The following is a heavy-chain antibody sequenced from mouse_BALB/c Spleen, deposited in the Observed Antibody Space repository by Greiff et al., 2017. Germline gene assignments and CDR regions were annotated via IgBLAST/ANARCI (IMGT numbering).Heavy chain of an antibody. V-gene: IGHV1S135*01. J-gene: IGHJ3*01. CDR2: IDPYYGGT. Sequence: EVQLQQSGPELEKPGASVKISCKASGYSFTGYNMNWVKQSNGKSLEWIGNIDPYYGGTSYNQKFKGKATLTVDNSSSTDYMQLKSLTSEDSAVYYCASQGDYGCRGGPWLAYWGQGTLVTVSA. CDR3: ASQGDYGCRGGPWLAY. D-gene: IGHD1-1*01. CDR1: GYSFTGYN.